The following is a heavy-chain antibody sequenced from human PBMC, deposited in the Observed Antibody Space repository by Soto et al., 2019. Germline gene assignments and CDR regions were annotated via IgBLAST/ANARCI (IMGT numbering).Heavy chain of an antibody. J-gene: IGHJ3*02. Sequence: ASVKVSCKASGYAFTTYGISWVRQAPGQGLEWMGWISAYNGKRDYAQKVQDRVTLTIDTLTSTAFMELRSLRSDDTAVYYCARDLEPGYNYAVESFDIWGRGTMVTVSS. V-gene: IGHV1-18*01. D-gene: IGHD5-18*01. CDR2: ISAYNGKR. CDR1: GYAFTTYG. CDR3: ARDLEPGYNYAVESFDI.